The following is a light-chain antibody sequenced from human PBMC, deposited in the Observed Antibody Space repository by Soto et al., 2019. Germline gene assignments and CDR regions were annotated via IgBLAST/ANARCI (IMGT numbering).Light chain of an antibody. CDR2: DTS. CDR3: QQRSDWPPT. V-gene: IGKV3-11*01. Sequence: EIVLTQSPATLSLSPGERATLSCRASQSIRSHYLAWYQQKPGQAPRLLIYDTSNRATGIPARFSGSGSGTDFTLTISSLEPEDFAVYYCQQRSDWPPTFGGGTKVDIK. J-gene: IGKJ4*01. CDR1: QSIRSHY.